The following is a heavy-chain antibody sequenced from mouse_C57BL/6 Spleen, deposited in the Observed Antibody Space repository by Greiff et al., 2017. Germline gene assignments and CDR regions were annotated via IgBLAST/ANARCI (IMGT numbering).Heavy chain of an antibody. CDR3: AREEYDDYRYFDV. CDR1: GYTFTSYW. J-gene: IGHJ1*03. Sequence: QVQLQQPGAELVRPGSSVKLSCKASGYTFTSYWMHWVKQRPIQGLEWIGNIDPSDSETHYNQKFKDKATLTVDKSSSTAYMQLSSLTSEDSAVYYWAREEYDDYRYFDVWGTGTTVTVSS. V-gene: IGHV1-52*01. CDR2: IDPSDSET. D-gene: IGHD2-3*01.